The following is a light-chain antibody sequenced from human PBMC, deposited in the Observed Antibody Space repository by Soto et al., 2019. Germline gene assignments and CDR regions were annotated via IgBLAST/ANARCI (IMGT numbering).Light chain of an antibody. Sequence: DIQMTPSPSTLSASVGDRVTITCRASQSISTWLAWYQQKPRKAPMLLIYEAFYLERGVPSRFSGSGSGTEFTLTISSLQPDDLATYYWQGYNSFWTFGQGAKVEI. J-gene: IGKJ1*01. CDR2: EAF. CDR3: QGYNSFWT. CDR1: QSISTW. V-gene: IGKV1-5*01.